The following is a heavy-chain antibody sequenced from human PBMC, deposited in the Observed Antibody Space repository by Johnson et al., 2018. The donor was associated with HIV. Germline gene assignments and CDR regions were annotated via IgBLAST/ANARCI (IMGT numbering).Heavy chain of an antibody. J-gene: IGHJ3*02. Sequence: QVQLVESGGGVVQPGRSLRLSCVASGFTFSSYGIHWVRQAPGKGLEWVAIISYDGSNKYYADSVKGRFTISRDNSKNTLYLQMTSLRPEDTAVSYCARPPSGYSRDAFDIWGEGTMVTVS. CDR3: ARPPSGYSRDAFDI. V-gene: IGHV3-30*03. D-gene: IGHD5-18*01. CDR2: ISYDGSNK. CDR1: GFTFSSYG.